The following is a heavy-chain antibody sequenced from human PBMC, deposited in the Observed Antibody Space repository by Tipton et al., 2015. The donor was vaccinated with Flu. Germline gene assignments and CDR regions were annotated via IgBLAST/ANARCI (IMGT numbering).Heavy chain of an antibody. Sequence: TLSLTCVVSGYSISTGYYWGWIRQPPGKGLEWIGSVSHSGNTYYEPSLKSRVTISLDTFQNHFSLKLISVTAADTAVCYCSRSTYYYGSGTSDYWGQGTLVTVSS. CDR2: VSHSGNT. J-gene: IGHJ4*02. CDR3: SRSTYYYGSGTSDY. CDR1: GYSISTGYY. D-gene: IGHD3-10*01. V-gene: IGHV4-38-2*01.